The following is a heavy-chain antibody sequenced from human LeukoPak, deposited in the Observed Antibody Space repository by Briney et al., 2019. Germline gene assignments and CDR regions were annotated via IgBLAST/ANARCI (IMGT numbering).Heavy chain of an antibody. D-gene: IGHD1-26*01. CDR3: VKDVGGSYAFDY. CDR1: GFTFRRYA. V-gene: IGHV3-64D*09. CDR2: INDNGGRT. J-gene: IGHJ4*02. Sequence: GGSLRLSCSASGFTFRRYAMHWVRQAPGKGLEYVSGINDNGGRTHYGDSVKGRFSISRDNSKNTLHLQMSTLRAEDTVLYYCVKDVGGSYAFDYWGQGILVTVAS.